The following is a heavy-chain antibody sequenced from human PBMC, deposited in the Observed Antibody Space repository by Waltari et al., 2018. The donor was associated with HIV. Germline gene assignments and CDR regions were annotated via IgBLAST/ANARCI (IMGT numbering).Heavy chain of an antibody. CDR3: ARNGGSSYAYYFDY. J-gene: IGHJ4*02. CDR1: PGSFDGYY. CDR2: IYYNGRATYT. D-gene: IGHD3-16*01. Sequence: VQLQESGPGLVKPSETLSLTCTVSPGSFDGYYWSWVRQPPGKGLEWIGYIYYNGRATYTSYNPSLKSRVTISLDTSKKQFSLRLTSVTAADAATYSCARNGGSSYAYYFDYWGQGTLVNVSS. V-gene: IGHV4-59*01.